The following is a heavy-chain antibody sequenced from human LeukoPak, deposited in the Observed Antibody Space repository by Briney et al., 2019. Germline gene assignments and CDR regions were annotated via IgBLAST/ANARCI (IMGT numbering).Heavy chain of an antibody. D-gene: IGHD2-2*01. CDR1: GFTFSSYS. CDR2: ISSSSSYI. CDR3: ARETYCTSTRCPIGDHFDY. J-gene: IGHJ4*02. Sequence: GGSLRLSCVASGFTFSSYSMNWVRQAPGKGLEWVSSISSSSSYIYYADSMKGRFTISRDNAKNSLYLQMNSLRAEDTAVYYCARETYCTSTRCPIGDHFDYWGQGTLVTVSS. V-gene: IGHV3-21*01.